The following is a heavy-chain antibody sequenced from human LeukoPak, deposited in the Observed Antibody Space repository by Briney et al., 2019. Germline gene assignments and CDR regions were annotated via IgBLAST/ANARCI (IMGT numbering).Heavy chain of an antibody. J-gene: IGHJ4*02. CDR3: ARELSNYDFWSGYYHYFDY. CDR1: GYTFTSYY. D-gene: IGHD3-3*01. V-gene: IGHV1-46*01. CDR2: INPSGGST. Sequence: ASVKVSCKASGYTFTSYYMHWVRQAPGQGLEWMGIINPSGGSTSYAQKFQGRVTMTRDTSTSTVYMELSSLRSEDAAVYYCARELSNYDFWSGYYHYFDYWGQGTLVTVSS.